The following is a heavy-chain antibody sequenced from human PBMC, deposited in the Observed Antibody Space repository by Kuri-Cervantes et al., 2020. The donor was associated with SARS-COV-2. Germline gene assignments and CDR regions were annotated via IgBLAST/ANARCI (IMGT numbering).Heavy chain of an antibody. D-gene: IGHD1-1*01. CDR1: GFTFSSYS. CDR3: AKTPPAGSFDY. CDR2: ISGSGGST. V-gene: IGHV3-23*01. Sequence: GGSLRLSCAASGFTFSSYSMNWVRQAPGKGLEWVSAISGSGGSTYYADSVKGRFTISRDNSKNTLYPQMNSLRAEDTAIYYCAKTPPAGSFDYWGQGTLVTVSS. J-gene: IGHJ4*02.